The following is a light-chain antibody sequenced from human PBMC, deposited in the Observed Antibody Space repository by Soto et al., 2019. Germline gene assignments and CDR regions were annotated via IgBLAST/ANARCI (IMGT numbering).Light chain of an antibody. CDR1: QGISTY. J-gene: IGKJ4*01. Sequence: DIRMTQSPSVISASVGDRVTITCRASQGISTYLAWFQQKPGKVPQRLIYGASSLQSGVPSRFSGSGSGTEFTLTISSLQPEDFAMYYCLQHDGYPLTFGGGTKVDIK. V-gene: IGKV1-17*03. CDR2: GAS. CDR3: LQHDGYPLT.